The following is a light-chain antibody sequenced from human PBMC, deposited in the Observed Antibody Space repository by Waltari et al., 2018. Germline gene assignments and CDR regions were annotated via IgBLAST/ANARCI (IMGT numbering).Light chain of an antibody. V-gene: IGLV6-57*03. CDR3: QSYDSSSRVV. Sequence: NFMLTQPHSVSESPGKTVTISCTRSSGSLANNYVQWYQQRPGSAATTVIFQDNQRPAGVPQLFSCSIDSSSTAASHTITALETDDEANYYCQSYDSSSRVVFGGGTKLTVL. CDR2: QDN. J-gene: IGLJ2*01. CDR1: SGSLANNY.